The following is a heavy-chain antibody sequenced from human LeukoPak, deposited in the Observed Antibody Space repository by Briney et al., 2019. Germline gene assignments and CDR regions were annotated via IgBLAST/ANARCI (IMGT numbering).Heavy chain of an antibody. CDR2: MNPNSGNT. CDR1: GYTFTSYD. V-gene: IGHV1-8*03. J-gene: IGHJ6*03. Sequence: ASVKVSCKASGYTFTSYDINWVRQATGQGLEWMGWMNPNSGNTGYAQKFQGRVTITRNTSISTAYMELSSLRSEDTAVYYCARVAGYSSGWYVDYYYYYYMDVWGKGTTVTVSS. CDR3: ARVAGYSSGWYVDYYYYYYMDV. D-gene: IGHD6-19*01.